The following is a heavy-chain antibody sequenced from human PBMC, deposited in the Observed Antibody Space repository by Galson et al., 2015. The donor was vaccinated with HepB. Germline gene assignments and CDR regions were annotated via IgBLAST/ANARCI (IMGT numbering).Heavy chain of an antibody. D-gene: IGHD1-26*01. CDR3: ARANGVGATDYFDY. J-gene: IGHJ4*02. V-gene: IGHV1-69*02. CDR1: GGTFSSYT. CDR2: IIPILGIA. Sequence: SVKVSCKAPGGTFSSYTISWVRQAPGQGLEWMGRIIPILGIANYAQKFQGRVTITADKSTSTAYMELSSLRSEDTAVYYCARANGVGATDYFDYWGQGTLVTVSS.